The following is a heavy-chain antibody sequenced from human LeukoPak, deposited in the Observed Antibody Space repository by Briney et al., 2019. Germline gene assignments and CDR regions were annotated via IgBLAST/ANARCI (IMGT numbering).Heavy chain of an antibody. J-gene: IGHJ6*04. Sequence: GRSLRLSCDASGFTFSSYPMHWVRQAPGKGLEWVTLISPDGNNQEYADSVRGRFTISRDNSKNTLYLQMTSPTTEDTSLYYYATGALPIGFLVVVRAGNYVSNCLVVWGKGTMVVVSS. CDR1: GFTFSSYP. CDR3: ATGALPIGFLVVVRAGNYVSNCLVV. CDR2: ISPDGNNQ. D-gene: IGHD3-3*02. V-gene: IGHV3-30*04.